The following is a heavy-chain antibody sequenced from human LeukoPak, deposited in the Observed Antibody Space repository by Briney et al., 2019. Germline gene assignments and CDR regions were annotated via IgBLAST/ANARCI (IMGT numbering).Heavy chain of an antibody. Sequence: GGSLRLSCAASEFTFTNAWMSWVRQAPGKGLEWVGRIKSKTDGGTTDYAAPVKGRFTISRDDSKNTLYLQMNSLKTEDTAVYYCTTDYFTGYSSGPDAFDIWGQGTMVTVSS. CDR1: EFTFTNAW. CDR2: IKSKTDGGTT. J-gene: IGHJ3*02. D-gene: IGHD6-19*01. CDR3: TTDYFTGYSSGPDAFDI. V-gene: IGHV3-15*01.